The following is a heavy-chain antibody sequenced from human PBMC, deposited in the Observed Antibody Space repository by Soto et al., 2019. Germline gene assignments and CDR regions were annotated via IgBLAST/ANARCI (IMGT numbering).Heavy chain of an antibody. CDR1: GYSFTSYW. D-gene: IGHD1-7*01. V-gene: IGHV5-51*01. J-gene: IGHJ6*02. Sequence: PGESLKISCKGSGYSFTSYWIGWVRQMPGKGLEWMGIIYPGDSDTRYSPSFQGQVTISADKSISTAYLQWSSLKASDTAMYYCAIVVSVWNQNWNFEPYGMDVWGQGTTVTVSS. CDR3: AIVVSVWNQNWNFEPYGMDV. CDR2: IYPGDSDT.